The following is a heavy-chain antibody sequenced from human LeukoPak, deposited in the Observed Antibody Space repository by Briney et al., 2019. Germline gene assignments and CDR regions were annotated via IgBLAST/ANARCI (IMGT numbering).Heavy chain of an antibody. Sequence: GGSLRLSCAASGFTFYDYAMHWGRQAPGKGLEWVSGISWNSGSIGYADSVKGRFTISRDNAKNSLYLQMNSLRAEDMALYYCAKGYNWNDGVGFDYWGQGTLVTVSS. J-gene: IGHJ4*02. CDR3: AKGYNWNDGVGFDY. CDR2: ISWNSGSI. CDR1: GFTFYDYA. V-gene: IGHV3-9*03. D-gene: IGHD1-20*01.